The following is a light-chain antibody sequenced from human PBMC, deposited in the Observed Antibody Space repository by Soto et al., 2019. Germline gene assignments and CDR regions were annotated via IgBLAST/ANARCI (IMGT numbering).Light chain of an antibody. CDR2: KAS. CDR1: QSISSW. V-gene: IGKV1-5*03. J-gene: IGKJ1*01. Sequence: DIELTQSPSTLSASVGDRVTITCRASQSISSWLAWYQQKPGKAPKLLIYKASSLESGVPSRFSGSGSGTEFTLTISSLQSDDFATYYCQHFNSYPWTFGQGTKVDIK. CDR3: QHFNSYPWT.